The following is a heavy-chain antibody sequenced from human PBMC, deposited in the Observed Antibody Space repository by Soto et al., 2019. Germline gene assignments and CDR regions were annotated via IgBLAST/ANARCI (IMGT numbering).Heavy chain of an antibody. CDR1: GFIFTSSA. V-gene: IGHV3-23*01. Sequence: GGSLRLSCAASGFIFTSSALSWVRQAPGKGLEWVSTISGSGGSTYYADSVKGRFTISRDSSKNTLYLQMNSLRADDTALYYCARTYSTSLRYFDYWGQGTLVTVSS. D-gene: IGHD5-18*01. CDR3: ARTYSTSLRYFDY. CDR2: ISGSGGST. J-gene: IGHJ4*03.